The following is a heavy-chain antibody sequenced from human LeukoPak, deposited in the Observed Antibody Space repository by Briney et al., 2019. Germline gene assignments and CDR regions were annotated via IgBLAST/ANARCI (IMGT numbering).Heavy chain of an antibody. CDR3: AASSRFVVVTATRYYYYGMDV. J-gene: IGHJ6*02. Sequence: SETLSLTCAVYGGSFSGYYWSWIRQPPGKGLEWIGEINHSGSTNYNPSLKSRVTISVDTSKNQFSLKLSSVTAADTAVYYCAASSRFVVVTATRYYYYGMDVWGQGTTVTVSS. D-gene: IGHD2-21*02. CDR2: INHSGST. CDR1: GGSFSGYY. V-gene: IGHV4-34*01.